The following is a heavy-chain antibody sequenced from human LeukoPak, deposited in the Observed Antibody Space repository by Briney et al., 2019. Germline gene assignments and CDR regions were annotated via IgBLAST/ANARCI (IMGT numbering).Heavy chain of an antibody. Sequence: SETLSLTCTVSGGSISSYYWGWIRQPPGKGLEWIGSIYYSGSTYYNPSLKSRVTISVDTSKNQFSLKLSSVTAADTAVYYCAREGTGGSSWLFDYWGQGTLVTVSS. J-gene: IGHJ4*02. CDR3: AREGTGGSSWLFDY. CDR2: IYYSGST. CDR1: GGSISSYY. V-gene: IGHV4-39*02. D-gene: IGHD6-13*01.